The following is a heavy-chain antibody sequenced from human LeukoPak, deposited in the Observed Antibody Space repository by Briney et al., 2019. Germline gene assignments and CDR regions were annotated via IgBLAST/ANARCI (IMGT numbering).Heavy chain of an antibody. CDR1: GLTFSDYY. J-gene: IGHJ4*02. Sequence: GGSLRLSCAASGLTFSDYYMSWIRQAPGKGLEWVSYISSSGSTTYYADSVKGRFTISRDNAKNSLYLQMNSLRAEDTAVYYCARDKKILEWPALFDYWGQGTLVTVSS. CDR2: ISSSGSTT. V-gene: IGHV3-11*04. CDR3: ARDKKILEWPALFDY. D-gene: IGHD3-3*01.